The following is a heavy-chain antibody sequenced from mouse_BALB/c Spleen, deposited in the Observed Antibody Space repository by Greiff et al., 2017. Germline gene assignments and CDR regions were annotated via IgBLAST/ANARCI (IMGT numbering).Heavy chain of an antibody. D-gene: IGHD2-3*01. CDR1: GYTFTDYE. V-gene: IGHV1-15*01. Sequence: VQRVESGAELVRPGASVTLSCKASGYTFTDYEMHWVKQTPVHGLEWIGAIDPETGGTAYNQKFKGKATLTADKSSSTAYMELRSLTSEDSAVYYCTRFFDGSLDDWGQGTTLTVAS. CDR3: TRFFDGSLDD. CDR2: IDPETGGT. J-gene: IGHJ2*01.